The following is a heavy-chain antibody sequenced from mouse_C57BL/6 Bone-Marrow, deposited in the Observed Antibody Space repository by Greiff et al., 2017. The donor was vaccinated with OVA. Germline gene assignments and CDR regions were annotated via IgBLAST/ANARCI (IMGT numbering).Heavy chain of an antibody. CDR1: GYTFTDYN. CDR2: INPNNGGT. V-gene: IGHV1-22*01. D-gene: IGHD1-1*01. Sequence: EVQLQQSGPELVKPGASVKMSCKASGYTFTDYNMHWVKQSHGKSLEWIGYINPNNGGTSYNQKFKGKATLTVNKSSSTAYMGLRSLTSEDSAVYYCARGTTVVVDYWGQGTTLTVSS. J-gene: IGHJ2*01. CDR3: ARGTTVVVDY.